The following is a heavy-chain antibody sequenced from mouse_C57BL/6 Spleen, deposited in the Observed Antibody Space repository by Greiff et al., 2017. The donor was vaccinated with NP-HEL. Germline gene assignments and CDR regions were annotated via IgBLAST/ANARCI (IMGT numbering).Heavy chain of an antibody. J-gene: IGHJ2*01. D-gene: IGHD2-5*01. V-gene: IGHV14-2*01. CDR3: ARMSNYVGYYVDY. CDR2: IDPEDGET. CDR1: GFNIKDYY. Sequence: VQLQQSGAELVKPGASVKLSCTASGFNIKDYYMHWVKQSTEQGLEWIGRIDPEDGETKYAPNFQGTATITADTSSNAAYLQLSSLTSEDTAVYYCARMSNYVGYYVDYWGEGTTLTVSS.